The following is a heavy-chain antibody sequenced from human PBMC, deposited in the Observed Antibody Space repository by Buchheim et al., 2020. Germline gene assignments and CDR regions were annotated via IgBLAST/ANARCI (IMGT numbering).Heavy chain of an antibody. CDR2: ISSTSSTI. D-gene: IGHD4-17*01. J-gene: IGHJ4*02. CDR3: ASCYGDYGCAKGPAFDY. V-gene: IGHV3-48*01. CDR1: RFTFSSYS. Sequence: EVQLVESGGGLVQPGGSLRLSCAASRFTFSSYSMNWVRQAPGKGLEWVAYISSTSSTIFYADSVKGRFSITRDNAKNSLYLQMNSLRAEDTAVYYCASCYGDYGCAKGPAFDYWGQGIL.